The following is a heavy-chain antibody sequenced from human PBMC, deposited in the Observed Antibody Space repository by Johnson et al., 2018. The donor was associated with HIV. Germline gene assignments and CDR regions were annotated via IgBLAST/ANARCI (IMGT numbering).Heavy chain of an antibody. D-gene: IGHD4-23*01. CDR1: GFTFSSYA. CDR2: INRNGGGT. CDR3: AKDQGFVYGGNSDAFDI. V-gene: IGHV3-20*04. Sequence: VQPVESGGGVVQPGGSLRPSCAASGFTFSSYAMSWVRQAPGKGLASVSGINRNGGGTCYADSVKGRFTISRDKAKNYLYLQMNSLRAKDTDIYYCAKDQGFVYGGNSDAFDIWGQGTMVTVSS. J-gene: IGHJ3*02.